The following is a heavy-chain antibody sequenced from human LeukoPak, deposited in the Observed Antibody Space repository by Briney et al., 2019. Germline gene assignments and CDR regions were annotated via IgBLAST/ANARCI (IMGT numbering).Heavy chain of an antibody. V-gene: IGHV3-53*01. CDR3: ARDQTMGGDYEALVDY. CDR2: IYSRGGT. J-gene: IGHJ4*02. D-gene: IGHD4-17*01. Sequence: GGSLRLSCAASGFTVSSNFMSWVRQAPGKGLECVSVIYSRGGTYYADSVQGRFTISRDASKNTLFLQMNSLRADDTAVYYCARDQTMGGDYEALVDYWGQGTLVTVSS. CDR1: GFTVSSNF.